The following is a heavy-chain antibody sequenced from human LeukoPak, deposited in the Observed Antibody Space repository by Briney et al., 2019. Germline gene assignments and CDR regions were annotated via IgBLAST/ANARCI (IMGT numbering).Heavy chain of an antibody. CDR1: GYSISSGYY. CDR3: ARGSGDSSGYFGLGAFDI. J-gene: IGHJ3*02. D-gene: IGHD3-22*01. Sequence: PAETLSLTCTVSGYSISSGYYWGWIRQPPGKGLEWIGSIYHSGSTYHNPSLKSRVAISVDTSKNHFSLKLSSVTAADTAVYYCARGSGDSSGYFGLGAFDIWGRGTMVTVSS. CDR2: IYHSGST. V-gene: IGHV4-38-2*02.